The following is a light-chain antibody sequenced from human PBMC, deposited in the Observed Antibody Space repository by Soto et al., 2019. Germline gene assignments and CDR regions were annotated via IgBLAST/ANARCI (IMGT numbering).Light chain of an antibody. J-gene: IGKJ1*01. CDR1: QSISTY. CDR3: HQSYSTQT. Sequence: DIQMTQSPSSLSASVGDRVTITCRASQSISTYLNWYQQKPGKAPNLLIYAASSLQTGVPSRFSGSGSGTYFTLTISSLQPEDFATYYCHQSYSTQTFGQGTKVEIK. CDR2: AAS. V-gene: IGKV1-39*01.